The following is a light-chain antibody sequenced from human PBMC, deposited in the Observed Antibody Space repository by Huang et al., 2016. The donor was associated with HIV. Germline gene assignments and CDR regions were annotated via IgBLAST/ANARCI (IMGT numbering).Light chain of an antibody. V-gene: IGKV3-15*01. J-gene: IGKJ5*01. CDR1: HSVSSN. CDR3: QQYDNWPLT. CDR2: GAS. Sequence: ERVMTQSPATLSVAPGERVTLSCRASHSVSSNLAWYQQKPGQAPRLLIHGASNRAAGIPARFSGSGSGTEFTLAISSLQSEDSGVYFCQQYDNWPLTFGQGIRLEIK.